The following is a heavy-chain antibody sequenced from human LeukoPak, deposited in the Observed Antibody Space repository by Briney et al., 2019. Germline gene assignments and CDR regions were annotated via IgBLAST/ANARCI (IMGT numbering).Heavy chain of an antibody. Sequence: GASVKVSCKASGYTFTNYGISWVRQAPGQGLEWMGWISADNGNTFYARKLQGRVTMTTDTSTTTAYMELRSLRSDDTADYYCARDLWFAASSPYGMDVWGQGTTITVSS. CDR3: ARDLWFAASSPYGMDV. CDR1: GYTFTNYG. CDR2: ISADNGNT. D-gene: IGHD2-21*01. J-gene: IGHJ6*02. V-gene: IGHV1-18*01.